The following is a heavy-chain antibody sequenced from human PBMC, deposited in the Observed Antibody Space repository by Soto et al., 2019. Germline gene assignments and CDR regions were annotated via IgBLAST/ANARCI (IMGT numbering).Heavy chain of an antibody. Sequence: QVQLVESGGGLVKPGGSLRLSCAASGFTFSDYYMSWIRQAPGKGLEWVSYISSSGSTKYYADSVKGRFTISRDNAKNSLHLQMNSLRAEDTAVYCCARALGSCTNGCVCYWSYYYYGMDVWGQGTTVTVSS. CDR3: ARALGSCTNGCVCYWSYYYYGMDV. V-gene: IGHV3-11*01. CDR1: GFTFSDYY. CDR2: ISSSGSTK. J-gene: IGHJ6*02. D-gene: IGHD2-8*01.